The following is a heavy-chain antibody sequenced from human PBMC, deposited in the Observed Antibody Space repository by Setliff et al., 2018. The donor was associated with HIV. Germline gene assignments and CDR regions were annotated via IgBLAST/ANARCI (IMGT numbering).Heavy chain of an antibody. V-gene: IGHV4-34*01. CDR1: GGSFTTNY. J-gene: IGHJ4*02. CDR2: INHIGNT. CDR3: AGLSGFLDY. D-gene: IGHD3-22*01. Sequence: KPSETLSLTCAVYGGSFTTNYWTWIRQPPGKGLEWIGEINHIGNTNYNPSLKSRVTISLDASKQQFSLKLTSLTAADTAVYFCAGLSGFLDYWGQGTLVTVSS.